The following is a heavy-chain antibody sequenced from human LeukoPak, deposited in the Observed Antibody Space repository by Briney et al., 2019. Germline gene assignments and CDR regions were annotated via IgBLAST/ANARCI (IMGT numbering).Heavy chain of an antibody. J-gene: IGHJ4*02. V-gene: IGHV1-18*01. CDR1: GYTFTAYG. D-gene: IGHD4-17*01. CDR3: ASDYDNGDY. CDR2: ISPNNGNT. Sequence: ASVKVSCKASGYTFTAYGINWVRQAPGQGLEWMGRISPNNGNTNYPQKLQGRITMTTDTSTSTAYMELRSLNSGDTAVYYCASDYDNGDYWGQGTLVTVSS.